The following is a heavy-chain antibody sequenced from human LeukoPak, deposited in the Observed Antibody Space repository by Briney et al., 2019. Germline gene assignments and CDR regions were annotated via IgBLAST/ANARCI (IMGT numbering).Heavy chain of an antibody. CDR1: GLTLSTYA. CDR2: ISGGGGST. Sequence: GGSLRLSCAASGLTLSTYAMSWVRQAPGKGLEWVSAISGGGGSTYYADSVKGRFIISRDNSKNTLYLQMNSLRAEDTAVYYCAKDKIVVAGDFDYWGQGTLVTVSS. D-gene: IGHD3-22*01. CDR3: AKDKIVVAGDFDY. J-gene: IGHJ4*02. V-gene: IGHV3-23*01.